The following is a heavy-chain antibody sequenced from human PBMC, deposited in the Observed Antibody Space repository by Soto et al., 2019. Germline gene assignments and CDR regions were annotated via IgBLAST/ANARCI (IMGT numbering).Heavy chain of an antibody. Sequence: PGGSLRLSCAASGFTFDDYTMHWVRQAPGKGLEWVSLISWDGGSTYYADSVKGRLTISRDNSKNSLYLQMNSLRTEDTALYYCAKDFSSGYYGVPYGMDVWGQGTTVTVSS. D-gene: IGHD3-22*01. CDR3: AKDFSSGYYGVPYGMDV. J-gene: IGHJ6*02. V-gene: IGHV3-43*01. CDR2: ISWDGGST. CDR1: GFTFDDYT.